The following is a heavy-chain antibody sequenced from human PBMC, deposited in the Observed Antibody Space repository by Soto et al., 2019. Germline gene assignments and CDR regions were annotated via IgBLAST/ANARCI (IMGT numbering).Heavy chain of an antibody. D-gene: IGHD3-3*01. CDR3: SRGGFWSGYYTHY. J-gene: IGHJ4*02. V-gene: IGHV4-31*03. CDR2: IYYSGST. Sequence: QVQLQESGPGLVKPSQTLSLTCTVSGGSISSGGYYWSWISQHPGKGLEWIGYIYYSGSTYYNPSLKSRVTISVDTSKNQFSLKLSSVTAADTAVYYCSRGGFWSGYYTHYWGQGTLVTVSS. CDR1: GGSISSGGYY.